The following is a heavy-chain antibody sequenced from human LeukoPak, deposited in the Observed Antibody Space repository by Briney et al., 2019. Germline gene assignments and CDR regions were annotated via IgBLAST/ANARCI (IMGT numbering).Heavy chain of an antibody. CDR2: IYYSGST. D-gene: IGHD1-1*01. V-gene: IGHV4-39*01. Sequence: PSETLSLTCTVSGDSISSSSYYWVWIRQTPGKGLEWIGTIYYSGSTYYNPSLRSRVTISVDTSKSQFSLKMGSVTAADTAIYYCARRTTSKWAFDYWGQGTRVTASS. J-gene: IGHJ4*02. CDR1: GDSISSSSYY. CDR3: ARRTTSKWAFDY.